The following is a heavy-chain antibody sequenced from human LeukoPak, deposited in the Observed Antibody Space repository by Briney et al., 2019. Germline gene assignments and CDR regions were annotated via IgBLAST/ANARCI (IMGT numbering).Heavy chain of an antibody. Sequence: GGSLRLSCAASGFTFSSYEMNWVRQAPGKGLEWVSYISSSGSTIYYADSVKGRFTISRDNAKNSLYLQMNSLRAEGTAVYYCARGGSSWDFHYYYYMDVWGKGTTVTVSS. J-gene: IGHJ6*03. CDR1: GFTFSSYE. CDR2: ISSSGSTI. CDR3: ARGGSSWDFHYYYYMDV. V-gene: IGHV3-48*03. D-gene: IGHD6-13*01.